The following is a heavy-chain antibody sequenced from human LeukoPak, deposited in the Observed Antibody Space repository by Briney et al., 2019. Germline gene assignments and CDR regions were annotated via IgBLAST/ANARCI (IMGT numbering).Heavy chain of an antibody. CDR1: GFTFSSYA. CDR3: AKDPHSTPEYFQH. V-gene: IGHV3-23*01. Sequence: PGGSLRLSCAASGFTFSSYAMSWVRQAPGKGLEWVSAISGSGGSTYYADSVKGRFTISRDNSKNALYLQMNSLRAEDTAVYYCAKDPHSTPEYFQHWGQGTLVTVSS. D-gene: IGHD2-15*01. J-gene: IGHJ1*01. CDR2: ISGSGGST.